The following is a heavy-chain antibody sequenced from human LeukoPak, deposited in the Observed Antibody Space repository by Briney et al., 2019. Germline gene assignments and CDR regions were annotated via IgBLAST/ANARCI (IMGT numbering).Heavy chain of an antibody. CDR2: INIGGTNT. CDR3: ATDGAGFDT. V-gene: IGHV3-11*01. J-gene: IGHJ5*02. CDR1: GFTFNGYY. Sequence: GGSLRLSCAASGFTFNGYYMSWIRQAPGKGLEWLSYINIGGTNTHYADSVKGRFTISRDNAKKSLYLEMNNLRAEDTAVYYCATDGAGFDTWGQGVLVTVSS.